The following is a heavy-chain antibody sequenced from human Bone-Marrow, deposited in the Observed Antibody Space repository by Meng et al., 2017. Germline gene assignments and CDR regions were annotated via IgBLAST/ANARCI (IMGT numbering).Heavy chain of an antibody. J-gene: IGHJ4*02. CDR2: ISHDERNK. Sequence: QVQLVESGGGVVQPGRSLRLSCAASGFTFSTFGMHWVRQAPGKGLECVATISHDERNKHYADSVKGRFSISRDNSKNTLYLQMNSLRAEDTAVYYCASDYYDSGSYGHWGPGTLVTVSS. V-gene: IGHV3-30*03. CDR3: ASDYYDSGSYGH. CDR1: GFTFSTFG. D-gene: IGHD3-10*01.